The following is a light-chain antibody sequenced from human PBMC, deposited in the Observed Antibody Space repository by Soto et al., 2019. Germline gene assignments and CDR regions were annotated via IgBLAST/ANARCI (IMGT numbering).Light chain of an antibody. V-gene: IGLV1-47*02. J-gene: IGLJ1*01. Sequence: QSVLTQPPSASGNPGQRVTISCSGSSSNIGNNYVYWYQQFPGTAPKLLIYANNRRPSGVPERFSGSKSGTSASLAISGLRSEDEADYYCSSYTSSSTPVVFGTGTKLTAL. CDR1: SSNIGNNY. CDR2: ANN. CDR3: SSYTSSSTPVV.